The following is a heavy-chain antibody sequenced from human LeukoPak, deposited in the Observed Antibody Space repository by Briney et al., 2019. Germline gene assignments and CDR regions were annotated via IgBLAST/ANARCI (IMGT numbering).Heavy chain of an antibody. V-gene: IGHV3-72*01. CDR2: STTSIGTT. CDR3: ASEEWYSFEY. D-gene: IGHD1-26*01. Sequence: GGSLRLSCAASGFAFSAQYMGWVRQAPGKGLEWVGRSTTSIGTTDYAASVRGRFTISRDDSKNSLYLQMNSLKAEDTAVYYCASEEWYSFEYWGQGALVTVSS. J-gene: IGHJ1*01. CDR1: GFAFSAQY.